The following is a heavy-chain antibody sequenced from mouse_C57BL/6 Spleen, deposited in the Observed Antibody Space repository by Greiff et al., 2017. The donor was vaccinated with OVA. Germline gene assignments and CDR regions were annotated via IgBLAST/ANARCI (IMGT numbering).Heavy chain of an antibody. J-gene: IGHJ4*01. CDR1: GYAFSSSW. CDR2: IYPGDGDT. V-gene: IGHV1-82*01. Sequence: VQLQQSGPELVKPGASVKISCKASGYAFSSSWMNWVKQRPGTGLEWIGRIYPGDGDTNYNGKFKGKATLTADKSSSTAYMQLSSLTSEDSAVSFCARSDYYGYDGYAIDYWGQGTSVTVSS. CDR3: ARSDYYGYDGYAIDY. D-gene: IGHD2-2*01.